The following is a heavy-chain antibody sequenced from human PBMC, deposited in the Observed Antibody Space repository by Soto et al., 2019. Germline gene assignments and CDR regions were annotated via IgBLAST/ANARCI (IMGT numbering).Heavy chain of an antibody. CDR3: ASANCGGDCSYRHDRYYFES. CDR2: IFYSGST. D-gene: IGHD2-21*02. J-gene: IGHJ4*02. V-gene: IGHV4-30-4*01. Sequence: QVQLQASGPGLVKPSQSLSLTCTVSGGSITSDDYYWSWIRQPPGRGLEWIGYIFYSGSTHYNPSLKSRFIISLDTSKKQVSLKLGSVTAADTAVYYCASANCGGDCSYRHDRYYFESWGQGTLVTVSS. CDR1: GGSITSDDYY.